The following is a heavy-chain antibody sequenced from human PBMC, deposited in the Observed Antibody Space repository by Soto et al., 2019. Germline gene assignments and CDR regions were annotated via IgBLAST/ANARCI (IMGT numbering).Heavy chain of an antibody. J-gene: IGHJ4*02. D-gene: IGHD2-15*01. Sequence: SETLSLTCTVSGGSISSYYWSWIRQPPGKGLEWIGYIYYSGSTNYNPSLKSRVTISVDTSKNQFSLKLSSVTAADTAVYYCARDAEGGYCSGGSCYHFDYWGQGTLVTVSS. CDR1: GGSISSYY. V-gene: IGHV4-59*01. CDR3: ARDAEGGYCSGGSCYHFDY. CDR2: IYYSGST.